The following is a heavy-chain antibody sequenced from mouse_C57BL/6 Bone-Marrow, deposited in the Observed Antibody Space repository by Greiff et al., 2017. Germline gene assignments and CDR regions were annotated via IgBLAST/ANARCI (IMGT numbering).Heavy chain of an antibody. J-gene: IGHJ4*01. V-gene: IGHV1-64*01. CDR2: IYPNSGST. CDR1: GYTFTSYW. CDR3: ALYYDYDEAMDY. D-gene: IGHD2-4*01. Sequence: QVQLQQPGAELVKPGASVKLSCKASGYTFTSYWMHWVKQRPGQGLEWIGMIYPNSGSTNYNEKFKSKATLTVDKSSSTAYMQLSSLTSEDSAVYYCALYYDYDEAMDYWGQGTSVTVSS.